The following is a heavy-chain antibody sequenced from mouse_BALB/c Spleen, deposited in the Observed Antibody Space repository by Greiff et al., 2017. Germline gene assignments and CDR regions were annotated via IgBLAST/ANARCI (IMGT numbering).Heavy chain of an antibody. J-gene: IGHJ2*01. Sequence: VQLQQSAAELARPGASVKMSCKASGYTFTSYTMHWVKQRPGQGLEWIGYINPSSGYTEYNQKFKDKTTLTADKSSSTAYMQLSSLTSEDSAVYYCARFITAYDFDYWGQGTTLTVSA. V-gene: IGHV1-4*02. CDR2: INPSSGYT. CDR3: ARFITAYDFDY. CDR1: GYTFTSYT. D-gene: IGHD1-2*01.